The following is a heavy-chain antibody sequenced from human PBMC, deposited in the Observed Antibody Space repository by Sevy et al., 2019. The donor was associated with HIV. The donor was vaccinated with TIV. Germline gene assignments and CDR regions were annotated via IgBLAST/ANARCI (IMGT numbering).Heavy chain of an antibody. CDR3: ARGEGDCSGGSCYAWGAFDI. Sequence: GGSLRLSCAASGFTFSSYWMSWVRQAPGKGLEWVANIKQDGSEKYYVDSVKGRFTISRDNAKNSLYLQMKSLRAEDTAVYYCARGEGDCSGGSCYAWGAFDIWGQGTMVTVS. V-gene: IGHV3-7*03. CDR1: GFTFSSYW. J-gene: IGHJ3*02. D-gene: IGHD2-15*01. CDR2: IKQDGSEK.